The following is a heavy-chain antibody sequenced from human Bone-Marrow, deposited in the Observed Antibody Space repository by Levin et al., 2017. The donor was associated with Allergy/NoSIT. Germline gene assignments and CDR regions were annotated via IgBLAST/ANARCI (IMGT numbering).Heavy chain of an antibody. CDR1: GFTFSSYG. Sequence: GESLKISCAASGFTFSSYGMHWVRQAPGKGLEWVAVIWYDGSNKYYADSVKGRFTISRDNSKNTLYLQMNSLRAEDTAVYYCARVERSGGDCYSGTFDYWGQGTLVTVSS. CDR3: ARVERSGGDCYSGTFDY. CDR2: IWYDGSNK. V-gene: IGHV3-33*01. J-gene: IGHJ4*02. D-gene: IGHD2-21*02.